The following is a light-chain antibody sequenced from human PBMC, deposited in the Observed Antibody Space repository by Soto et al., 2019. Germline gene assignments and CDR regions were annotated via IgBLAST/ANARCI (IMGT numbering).Light chain of an antibody. CDR3: QQYNSWPLT. Sequence: EVVLTQSPGTLSLSPGERATLACRASKSVSNYLAWYQQKPGQAPRLVIYDIFTRATGVPTRISGSGSGTEFTLTISSLQSEDFAVYYCQQYNSWPLTFGGGTKVEIK. J-gene: IGKJ4*01. CDR1: KSVSNY. V-gene: IGKV3D-15*01. CDR2: DIF.